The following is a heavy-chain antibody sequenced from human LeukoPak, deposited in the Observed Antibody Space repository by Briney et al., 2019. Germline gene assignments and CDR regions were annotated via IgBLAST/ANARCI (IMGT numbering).Heavy chain of an antibody. V-gene: IGHV4-34*01. CDR2: ITHSGST. J-gene: IGHJ4*02. Sequence: SETLSLTCAVYGGSFSGYYWSWIRQPPGKGLEWIGEITHSGSTNYNPSLKSRVTISVDTSKNQFPLKLSSVTAADTAVYYCASGRGIEPLDYWGQGTLVTVSS. CDR1: GGSFSGYY. D-gene: IGHD3-16*01. CDR3: ASGRGIEPLDY.